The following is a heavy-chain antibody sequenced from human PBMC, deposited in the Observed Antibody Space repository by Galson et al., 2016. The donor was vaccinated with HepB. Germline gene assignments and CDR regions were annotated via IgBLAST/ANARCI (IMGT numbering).Heavy chain of an antibody. Sequence: LSLTCTVSGTSVSSGDNYWTWIRQPPGKGLEWIGEINHSGSTNYNPSLKSRVTISLDTSKNQFSLKLSSVTAADTAVYYCVREFSGSWYDSWGQGTLVTVSS. CDR3: VREFSGSWYDS. CDR1: GTSVSSGDNY. CDR2: INHSGST. J-gene: IGHJ5*01. D-gene: IGHD6-25*01. V-gene: IGHV4-30-4*01.